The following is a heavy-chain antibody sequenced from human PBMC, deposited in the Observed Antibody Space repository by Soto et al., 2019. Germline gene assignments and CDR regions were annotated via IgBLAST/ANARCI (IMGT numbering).Heavy chain of an antibody. Sequence: HVELVQSGADVKKPGSSLKVSCRASADTSRNFALSWVRQAPGQGREWVGGIIPFFRAANYAQKFQGRVSIAADESTRTGFMELRSLRSDDTAFYYCARVVEKGSRYGFGSWGPGTLFTVSA. CDR3: ARVVEKGSRYGFGS. J-gene: IGHJ4*02. CDR2: IIPFFRAA. V-gene: IGHV1-69*01. D-gene: IGHD5-18*01. CDR1: ADTSRNFA.